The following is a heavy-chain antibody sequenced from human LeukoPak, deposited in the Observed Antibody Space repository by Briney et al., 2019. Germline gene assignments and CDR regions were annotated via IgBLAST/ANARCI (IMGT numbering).Heavy chain of an antibody. CDR2: ISYDGSNK. CDR3: ARDPPFSAVAASYYFDY. D-gene: IGHD6-19*01. V-gene: IGHV3-30-3*01. CDR1: GGSFSGYY. Sequence: LSLTCAVYGGSFSGYYWSWIRQAPGKGLEWVAVISYDGSNKYYADSVKGRFTISRDNSKNTLYLQMNSLRAEDTAVYYCARDPPFSAVAASYYFDYWGQGTLVTVSS. J-gene: IGHJ4*02.